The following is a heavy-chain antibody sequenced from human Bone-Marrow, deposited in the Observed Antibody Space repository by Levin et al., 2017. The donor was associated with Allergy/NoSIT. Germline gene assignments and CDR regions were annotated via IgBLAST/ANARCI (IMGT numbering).Heavy chain of an antibody. CDR2: IKSEPDGGTT. D-gene: IGHD3-3*01. J-gene: IGHJ6*03. V-gene: IGHV3-15*01. CDR1: GFTFSNAR. Sequence: TSGGSLRLSCAASGFTFSNARMSWVRQAPGKGLEWVGRIKSEPDGGTTDYAAPVKGRFTISRDDSKDMLYLQMNSLKTEDAAMYYCTAGIPTFWSGYYTGYYYYMDVWGKGTTVTVSS. CDR3: TAGIPTFWSGYYTGYYYYMDV.